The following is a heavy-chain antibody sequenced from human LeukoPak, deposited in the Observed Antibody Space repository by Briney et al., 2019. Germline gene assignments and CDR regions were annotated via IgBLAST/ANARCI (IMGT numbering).Heavy chain of an antibody. V-gene: IGHV4-34*01. CDR2: INHSGST. CDR1: GGSFSGYY. CDR3: AREKGYYDSSGYTEYYFDY. D-gene: IGHD3-22*01. J-gene: IGHJ4*02. Sequence: SETLSLTCAVYGGSFSGYYWSWIRQPPGKGLEWIGEINHSGSTNYNPSLKSRVTISVDTSKNQFSLKLSSVTAAGTAVYYCAREKGYYDSSGYTEYYFDYWGQGTLVTVSS.